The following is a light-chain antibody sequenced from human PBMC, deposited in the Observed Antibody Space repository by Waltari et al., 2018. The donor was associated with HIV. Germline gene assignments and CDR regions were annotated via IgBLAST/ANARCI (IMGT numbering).Light chain of an antibody. J-gene: IGLJ2*01. CDR2: DVT. Sequence: QSALTQPASVSGSPGQSITISCAGTGAEIGAYNYVAWYQKLPDSVPKLIIYDVTSRPSGISDRFSASKSGNAASLTISGLQAEDEGDYYCSSYTTFNTVIFCGGTKLTVL. CDR3: SSYTTFNTVI. CDR1: GAEIGAYNY. V-gene: IGLV2-14*03.